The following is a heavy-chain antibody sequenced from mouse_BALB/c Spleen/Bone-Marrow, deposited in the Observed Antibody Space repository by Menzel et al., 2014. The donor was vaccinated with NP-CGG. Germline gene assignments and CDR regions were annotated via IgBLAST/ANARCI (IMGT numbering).Heavy chain of an antibody. CDR3: ARNGNYGAWFAY. D-gene: IGHD2-1*01. J-gene: IGHJ3*01. V-gene: IGHV14-3*02. CDR1: GFNIKDTY. Sequence: EVQLVESGSELVKPGASVKLSCTASGFNIKDTYMHWVKQRPEQGLEWIGRIDPANGNTKYDPKFQGKATITADTSSNTAYLQLSSLTSEDTAVYCCARNGNYGAWFAYWGQGTLVTVSA. CDR2: IDPANGNT.